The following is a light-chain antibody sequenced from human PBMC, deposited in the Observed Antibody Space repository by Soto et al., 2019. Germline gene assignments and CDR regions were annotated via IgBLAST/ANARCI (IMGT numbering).Light chain of an antibody. Sequence: QSVLTQPASVSDSPGQWITISCTGTSSDIGGSDHVSWYRQYPGEAPKLIIYDVANRPSGVSHRFSGSKSGNTASLIISGLQREDEADYYCVSFTTSRSYVFGTGTKVTVL. V-gene: IGLV2-14*03. CDR1: SSDIGGSDH. CDR3: VSFTTSRSYV. CDR2: DVA. J-gene: IGLJ1*01.